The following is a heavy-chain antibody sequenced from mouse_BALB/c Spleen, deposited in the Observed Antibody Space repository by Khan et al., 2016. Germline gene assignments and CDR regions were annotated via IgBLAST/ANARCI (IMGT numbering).Heavy chain of an antibody. D-gene: IGHD2-4*01. J-gene: IGHJ2*01. Sequence: QVQLQQSGAGLVKPGASVKLSCKASGYTFTEYIIHWVKHGSGQGLEWIVWFYPGSGSIKYTEHFKDKATLSADNSSSTVYMELSSLTSEDSAVYFCARHEGRTMITTVYFDYWGQGTTLTVSS. CDR1: GYTFTEYI. CDR3: ARHEGRTMITTVYFDY. CDR2: FYPGSGSI. V-gene: IGHV1-62-2*01.